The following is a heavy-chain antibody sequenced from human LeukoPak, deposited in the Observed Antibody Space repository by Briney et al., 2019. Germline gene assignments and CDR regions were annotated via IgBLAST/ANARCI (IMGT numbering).Heavy chain of an antibody. D-gene: IGHD3-10*01. J-gene: IGHJ5*02. CDR1: GFTVSSNY. V-gene: IGHV3-53*04. CDR3: ASLTRSNWFDP. CDR2: IYSGGST. Sequence: AGGSLGLSCAASGFTVSSNYMSWVRQAPGKGLEWVSVIYSGGSTYYADSVKGRFTISRHNSKNTLYLQMNSLRAEDTAVYYCASLTRSNWFDPWGQGTLVTVSS.